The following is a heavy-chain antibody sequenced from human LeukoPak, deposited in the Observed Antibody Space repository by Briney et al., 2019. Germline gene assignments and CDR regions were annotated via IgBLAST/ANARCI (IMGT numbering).Heavy chain of an antibody. D-gene: IGHD6-13*01. CDR1: GYTLTELS. Sequence: ASVKVSCKVSGYTLTELSMHWVRQAPGKGLEWMGGFDPEDGETIYAQKFQGRVTMTEDTSTDTAYMELSSLRSEDTAVYYRATDPDRAAAGREGHYYYGMDVWGQGTTVTVSS. J-gene: IGHJ6*02. CDR2: FDPEDGET. V-gene: IGHV1-24*01. CDR3: ATDPDRAAAGREGHYYYGMDV.